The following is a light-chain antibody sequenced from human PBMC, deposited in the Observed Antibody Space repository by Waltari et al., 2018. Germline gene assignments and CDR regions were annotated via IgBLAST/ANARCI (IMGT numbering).Light chain of an antibody. J-gene: IGKJ2*01. CDR1: QTLTSN. CDR3: QQYNNRPYT. V-gene: IGKV3-15*01. CDR2: GAS. Sequence: EIVMTQSPATLSVSPGERATLSCRASQTLTSNLAWYQQKPGQAPRLLIYGASTRATGIPARFSGSGSGTKFTLTISSLQSEDFVVYYCQQYNNRPYTFGQGTKLEIK.